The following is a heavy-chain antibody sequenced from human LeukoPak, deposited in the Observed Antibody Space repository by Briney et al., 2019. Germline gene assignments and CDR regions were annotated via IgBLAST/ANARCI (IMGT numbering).Heavy chain of an antibody. CDR3: ARDYDGYIYAYGY. D-gene: IGHD5-18*01. J-gene: IGHJ4*02. CDR2: VAAYNGNT. V-gene: IGHV1-18*01. Sequence: ASVKVSCKASGYRFTDFGISWVRQAPGQGPEWMGWVAAYNGNTKYAQKIQGIVTMTTDRSTSTAYMELRSLRSDDTALYYCARDYDGYIYAYGYWGQGTLVTVSA. CDR1: GYRFTDFG.